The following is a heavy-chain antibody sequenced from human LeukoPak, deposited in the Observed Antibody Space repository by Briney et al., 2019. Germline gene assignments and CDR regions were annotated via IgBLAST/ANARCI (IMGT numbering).Heavy chain of an antibody. CDR2: IWYDGSNE. V-gene: IGHV3-33*08. J-gene: IGHJ6*03. CDR1: GFTFSSYG. Sequence: PGGSLRLSCAASGFTFSSYGMHWVRQAPGKGLEGVAVIWYDGSNEYYADSVKGRFTISRDNSKNTVYLQMNSLRAEDTAVYYCASPGVAGTGAYYFYYMDVWGKGTTVTVSS. CDR3: ASPGVAGTGAYYFYYMDV. D-gene: IGHD6-19*01.